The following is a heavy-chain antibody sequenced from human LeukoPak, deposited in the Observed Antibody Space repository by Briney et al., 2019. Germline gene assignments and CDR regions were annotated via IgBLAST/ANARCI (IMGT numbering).Heavy chain of an antibody. V-gene: IGHV1-69*13. CDR3: ARGPHDCSGGSCYNWFDP. Sequence: ASVKVSCKASGGTFSSYAISWVRQAPGQGLEWMGGIIPIFGTANYAQKFQGGVTITADESTSTAYMELSSLRSEDTAVYYCARGPHDCSGGSCYNWFDPWGQGTLVTVSS. CDR1: GGTFSSYA. J-gene: IGHJ5*02. D-gene: IGHD2-15*01. CDR2: IIPIFGTA.